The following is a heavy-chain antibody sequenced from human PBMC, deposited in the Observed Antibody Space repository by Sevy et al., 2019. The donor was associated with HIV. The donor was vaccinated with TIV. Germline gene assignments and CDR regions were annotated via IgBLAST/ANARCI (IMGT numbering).Heavy chain of an antibody. V-gene: IGHV3-21*01. J-gene: IGHJ4*02. CDR1: GFTFSSYY. CDR3: ARDGGCSSNKCLLYFDC. CDR2: ISSRSSYI. Sequence: GGSLRLSCAASGFTFSSYYMNWVRQAPGKGLEWVSSISSRSSYIYYADSVKGRFTISRDNAKNSLYLQMNSLRADDTAVYFCARDGGCSSNKCLLYFDCWGQGTLVTVSS. D-gene: IGHD2-2*01.